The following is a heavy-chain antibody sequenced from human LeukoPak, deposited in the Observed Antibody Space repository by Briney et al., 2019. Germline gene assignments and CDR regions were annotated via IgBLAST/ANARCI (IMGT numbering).Heavy chain of an antibody. CDR2: IIPIFGTA. Sequence: SVKVSCKASGGTFSSYAISWVRQAPGQGLEWMGGIIPIFGTANYAQKFQGRVTITADESTSTAYMELSSLRSEDTAVYYCARDRGGLELQDGTDAFDIWGQGTMVTVSS. D-gene: IGHD1-7*01. J-gene: IGHJ3*02. CDR3: ARDRGGLELQDGTDAFDI. V-gene: IGHV1-69*01. CDR1: GGTFSSYA.